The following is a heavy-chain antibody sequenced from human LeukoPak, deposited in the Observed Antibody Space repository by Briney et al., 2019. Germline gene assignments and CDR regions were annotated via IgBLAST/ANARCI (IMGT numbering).Heavy chain of an antibody. Sequence: PGGSLRLSCAASGFTFSSYGMHWVRQAPGKGLEWVAVIWFDGSDKKYADSVKGRFTISRDNSKSTLYLQMNSLRAEDTAVYYCATMRRGSGWYADVWGQGTPVTVSS. D-gene: IGHD6-19*01. CDR2: IWFDGSDK. J-gene: IGHJ6*02. CDR1: GFTFSSYG. V-gene: IGHV3-33*01. CDR3: ATMRRGSGWYADV.